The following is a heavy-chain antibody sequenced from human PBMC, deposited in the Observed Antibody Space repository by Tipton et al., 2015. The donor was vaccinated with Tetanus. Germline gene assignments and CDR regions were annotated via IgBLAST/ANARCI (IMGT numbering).Heavy chain of an antibody. J-gene: IGHJ4*02. CDR1: GFTFPSYD. CDR3: ARGLCTSSSCPKHYFDY. D-gene: IGHD2-2*01. CDR2: ISYDGSSE. Sequence: SLRLSCAASGFTFPSYDMHWVRQAPGKGLEWLALISYDGSSEYYADSVKGRFTISRDNAKNSLLLQMNSLRDEDTAVYYCARGLCTSSSCPKHYFDYWGQGTLVTVSS. V-gene: IGHV3-30-3*01.